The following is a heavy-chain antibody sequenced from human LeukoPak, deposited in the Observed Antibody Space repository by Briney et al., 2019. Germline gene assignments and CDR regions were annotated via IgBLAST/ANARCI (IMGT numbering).Heavy chain of an antibody. CDR3: ARTKTYSYDSSGHYYPTHFDY. D-gene: IGHD3-22*01. Sequence: GGSLRLSCAASGFIVSSNYLRWVRQAPGQGLEWVSVIYSGGTTYYADSVRGSFTISRDYRKNTLYLHMTSLRAEDTAVYYCARTKTYSYDSSGHYYPTHFDYWGQGTLVTVSS. CDR1: GFIVSSNY. CDR2: IYSGGTT. V-gene: IGHV3-66*01. J-gene: IGHJ4*02.